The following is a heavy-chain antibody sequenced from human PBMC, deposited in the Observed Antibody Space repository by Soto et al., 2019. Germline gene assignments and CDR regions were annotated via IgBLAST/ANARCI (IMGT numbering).Heavy chain of an antibody. D-gene: IGHD3-10*01. J-gene: IGHJ4*02. V-gene: IGHV3-23*01. CDR2: ISVSGTIT. Sequence: VGSRRVSCTASGFTVGDYAMSWFLQAPGKWLEWVSGISVSGTITYYADSVKGRFTISRDNSKNTLYLQMKRLRAEDTALYYCAKDWTRGSGGYPDYFHYWGQGTLVPVSP. CDR1: GFTVGDYA. CDR3: AKDWTRGSGGYPDYFHY.